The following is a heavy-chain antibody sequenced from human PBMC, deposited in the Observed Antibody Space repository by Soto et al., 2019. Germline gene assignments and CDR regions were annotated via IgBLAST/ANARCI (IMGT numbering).Heavy chain of an antibody. J-gene: IGHJ4*02. CDR3: STATFGPRDC. Sequence: EVQLVESGGGLAQPGGSLRLSCAASGFTFSSYWMHWVRQAPGEGLVWVARINADGTITTYADSMKGRVTISRDNAMDTLYLEVNSLRVEDTAMYFCSTATFGPRDCWGQGTLVTVSS. CDR1: GFTFSSYW. D-gene: IGHD3-10*01. CDR2: INADGTIT. V-gene: IGHV3-74*01.